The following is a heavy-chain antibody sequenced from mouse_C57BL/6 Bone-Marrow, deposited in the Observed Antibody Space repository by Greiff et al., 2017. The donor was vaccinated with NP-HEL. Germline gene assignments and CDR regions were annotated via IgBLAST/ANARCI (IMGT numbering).Heavy chain of an antibody. CDR2: IYPGDGDT. D-gene: IGHD1-1*01. CDR3: AVYYYGSSLFDY. Sequence: VQLQQSGPELVKPGASVKISCKASGYAFSSSWMNWVKQRPGKGLEWIGRIYPGDGDTNYNGKFKGKATLTADKSSSTAYRQLSSLTSEDSAVYFCAVYYYGSSLFDYWGQGTTLTVSS. J-gene: IGHJ2*01. CDR1: GYAFSSSW. V-gene: IGHV1-82*01.